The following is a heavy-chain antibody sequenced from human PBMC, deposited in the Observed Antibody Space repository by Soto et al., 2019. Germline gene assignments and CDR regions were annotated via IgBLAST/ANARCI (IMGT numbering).Heavy chain of an antibody. J-gene: IGHJ6*02. V-gene: IGHV1-69*13. CDR3: AREYSSSSSYYYGMDV. CDR2: IIPIFGTA. CDR1: GGTFSSYA. Sequence: ASVKVSCKASGGTFSSYAISWLRQAPGQGLEWMGGIIPIFGTANYAQKFQGRVTITADESTSTAYMELSSLRSEDTAVYYCAREYSSSSSYYYGMDVWGQGTTVNV. D-gene: IGHD6-6*01.